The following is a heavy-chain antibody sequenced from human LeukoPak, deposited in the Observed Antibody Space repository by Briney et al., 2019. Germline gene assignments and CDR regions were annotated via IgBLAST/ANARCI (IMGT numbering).Heavy chain of an antibody. D-gene: IGHD4-23*01. CDR1: GFTFSSYS. CDR2: ISSSSSYI. CDR3: TRDLPVYGGKPLDY. V-gene: IGHV3-21*01. J-gene: IGHJ4*02. Sequence: GSLRLSCAASGFTFSSYSMNWVRQAPGKGLEWVASISSSSSYIYYADSVKGRFTISRDNAKNSLYLQMNSLRAEDTAVYYWTRDLPVYGGKPLDYWGQGTLVTVSS.